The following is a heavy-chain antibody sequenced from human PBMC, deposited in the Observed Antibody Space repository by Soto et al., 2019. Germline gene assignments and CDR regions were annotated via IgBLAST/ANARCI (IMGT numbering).Heavy chain of an antibody. J-gene: IGHJ4*02. D-gene: IGHD1-26*01. CDR2: INSDGSSK. CDR3: ARERWELVQGEKTNDY. V-gene: IGHV3-74*01. Sequence: PGGSLRLSCAASGFTFSYYWMHWVRQDPGEGLVWVSRINSDGSSKSYADSVRGRFTISRDNAKNTLYLQMNSLRAEDTAVYYCARERWELVQGEKTNDYCGQGTLVTVSS. CDR1: GFTFSYYW.